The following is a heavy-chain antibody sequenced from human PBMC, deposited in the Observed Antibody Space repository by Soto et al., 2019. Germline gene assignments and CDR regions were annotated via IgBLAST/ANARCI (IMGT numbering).Heavy chain of an antibody. CDR1: GYSFTTYG. V-gene: IGHV1-18*01. CDR3: AKVGPSYYYGMDV. D-gene: IGHD1-26*01. CDR2: ISGYNGNT. Sequence: VASVKVSCKASGYSFTTYGISWVRQAPGQGLEWMGWISGYNGNTNYAQSLQGRVTMTTDTSTSTAYMELRSLRSDDTAVYYCAKVGPSYYYGMDVWGQGTTVTVSS. J-gene: IGHJ6*02.